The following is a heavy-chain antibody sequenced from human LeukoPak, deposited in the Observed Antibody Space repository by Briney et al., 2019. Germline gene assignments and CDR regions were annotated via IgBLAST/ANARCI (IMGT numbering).Heavy chain of an antibody. CDR3: ATGGQGGGWYTN. CDR2: FDPEDGET. J-gene: IGHJ4*02. D-gene: IGHD6-19*01. CDR1: GYTLTELS. V-gene: IGHV1-24*01. Sequence: ASVKVSCKVCGYTLTELSMHWVRQAPGKGLEWMGGFDPEDGETIYAQKFQGRVTMTEDTSTDTAYMELSSLRSEDTAVYYCATGGQGGGWYTNWGQGTLVTVSS.